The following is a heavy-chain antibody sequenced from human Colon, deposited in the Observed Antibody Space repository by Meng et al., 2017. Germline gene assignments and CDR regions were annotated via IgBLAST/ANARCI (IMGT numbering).Heavy chain of an antibody. CDR3: ASSDYYRSDY. J-gene: IGHJ4*02. D-gene: IGHD3-22*01. Sequence: VQLQESGPGLVKPSGTLSLTCVVSGGSLISSNWWTWVRQAPGKGLEWIGEIYRSGSTNYSPSLKSRVTISLDKSKNQLSLKLNSVTAADTAVYYCASSDYYRSDYWGQGTLVTVSS. CDR1: GGSLISSNW. V-gene: IGHV4-4*02. CDR2: IYRSGST.